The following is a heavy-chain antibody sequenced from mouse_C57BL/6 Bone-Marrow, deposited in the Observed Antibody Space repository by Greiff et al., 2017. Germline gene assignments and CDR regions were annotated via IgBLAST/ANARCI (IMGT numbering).Heavy chain of an antibody. CDR3: ANLLWYTWGFAY. Sequence: EVKLVESGGGLVKPGGSLKLSCAASGFTFSSYAMSWVRQTPEKRLEWVATISDGGSYTYYPDNVKGRFTISRDNAKNNLYLQMSHLKSEDTAMYYCANLLWYTWGFAYWGQGTLVTVSA. D-gene: IGHD2-1*01. J-gene: IGHJ3*01. CDR2: ISDGGSYT. V-gene: IGHV5-4*03. CDR1: GFTFSSYA.